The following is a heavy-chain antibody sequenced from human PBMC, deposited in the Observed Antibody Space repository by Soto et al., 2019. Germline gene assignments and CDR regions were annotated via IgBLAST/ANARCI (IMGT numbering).Heavy chain of an antibody. CDR3: ARVTLKAGNWFDP. CDR2: INPKSRGT. V-gene: IGHV1-2*02. CDR1: GYTFTDYF. Sequence: QVQLVQSGAEVKKPGASVKVSCKASGYTFTDYFIHWVRQAPGQGFEWMGWINPKSRGTNYAQKFQGRVTMTRETSNSTAYMELRGLRSDDTAVYYCARVTLKAGNWFDPWGQGTLVTVSS. J-gene: IGHJ5*02.